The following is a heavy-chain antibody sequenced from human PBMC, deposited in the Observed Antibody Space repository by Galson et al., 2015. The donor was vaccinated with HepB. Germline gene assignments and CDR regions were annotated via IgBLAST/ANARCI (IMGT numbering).Heavy chain of an antibody. Sequence: SLRLSCAASGFNVSSSYMSWVRQAPGKGLQLVSVIYAAGNTKYADSVKGRFTISRDNSKNTVFLQMNSLRAEDTAVYYCARPVGSGWVPHWGQGTQVTVSS. J-gene: IGHJ1*01. CDR2: IYAAGNT. CDR1: GFNVSSSY. D-gene: IGHD6-19*01. V-gene: IGHV3-53*01. CDR3: ARPVGSGWVPH.